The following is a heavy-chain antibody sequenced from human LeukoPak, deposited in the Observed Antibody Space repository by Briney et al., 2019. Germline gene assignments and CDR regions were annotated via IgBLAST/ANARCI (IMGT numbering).Heavy chain of an antibody. J-gene: IGHJ4*02. V-gene: IGHV4-59*01. CDR3: AGEGGGGYCSGGSCPDFDY. Sequence: SETLSLTCTVSGGSISSYYWSWIRQPPGKGLEWIGYIYYSGSTNYNPSLKSRVTISVDTSKNQFSLKLSSVTAADPAAHSCAGEGGGGYCSGGSCPDFDYWGQGTLVTVSS. CDR1: GGSISSYY. D-gene: IGHD2-15*01. CDR2: IYYSGST.